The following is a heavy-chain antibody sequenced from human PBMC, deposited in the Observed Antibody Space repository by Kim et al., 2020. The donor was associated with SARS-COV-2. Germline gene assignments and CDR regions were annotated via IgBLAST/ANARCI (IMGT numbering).Heavy chain of an antibody. Sequence: GRFTISRDNSKNTLYLQMSSRRAEDTAVYYCVKDRRGYSYGYHYYYGMDVWGQGTTVTVSS. D-gene: IGHD5-18*01. CDR3: VKDRRGYSYGYHYYYGMDV. J-gene: IGHJ6*02. V-gene: IGHV3-64D*06.